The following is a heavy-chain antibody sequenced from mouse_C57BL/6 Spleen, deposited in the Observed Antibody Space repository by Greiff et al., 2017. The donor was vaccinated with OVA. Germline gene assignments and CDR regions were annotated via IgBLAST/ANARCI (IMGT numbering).Heavy chain of an antibody. V-gene: IGHV1-50*01. J-gene: IGHJ2*01. CDR1: GYTFTSYW. Sequence: VQLQQPGAELVKPGASVKLSCKASGYTFTSYWMQWVKQRPGQGLEWIGEIDPSDSYTNYNQKFKGKATLTVDTSSSTAYMQLSSLTSEDSAVYYCARYGVFDYWGQGTTLTVSS. CDR3: ARYGVFDY. D-gene: IGHD1-1*02. CDR2: IDPSDSYT.